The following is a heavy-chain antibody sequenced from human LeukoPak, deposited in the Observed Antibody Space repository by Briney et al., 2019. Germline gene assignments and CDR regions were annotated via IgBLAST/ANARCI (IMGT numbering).Heavy chain of an antibody. CDR3: ARDHGNWFDP. V-gene: IGHV4-59*01. CDR2: IYYSGST. CDR1: GGSFSGYY. Sequence: PSETLSLTCAVYGGSFSGYYWSWIRQPPGKGLEWIGYIYYSGSTNYNPSLKSRVTISVDTSKNQFSLKLSSVTAADTAVYYCARDHGNWFDPWGQGTLVTVSS. J-gene: IGHJ5*02.